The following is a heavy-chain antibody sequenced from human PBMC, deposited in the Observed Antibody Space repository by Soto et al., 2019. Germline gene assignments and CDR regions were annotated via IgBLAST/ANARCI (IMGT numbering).Heavy chain of an antibody. CDR2: IYYSGST. V-gene: IGHV4-59*01. J-gene: IGHJ5*02. CDR3: ARENTMDNWFDP. Sequence: QVQLQESGPGLVKPSETLSLTCTVSGGSISSYYWSWIRQPPGKGLEWSGYIYYSGSTNYNPSLKSRVTISVDTSKNQCSLKLSSVTAADTAVYYCARENTMDNWFDPWGQGTLVTVSS. D-gene: IGHD3-10*01. CDR1: GGSISSYY.